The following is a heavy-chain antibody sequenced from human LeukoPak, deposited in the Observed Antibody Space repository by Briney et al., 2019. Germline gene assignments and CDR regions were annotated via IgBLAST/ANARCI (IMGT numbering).Heavy chain of an antibody. V-gene: IGHV1-18*01. D-gene: IGHD2-21*01. Sequence: GASVKVSCKASCYTFTSYGISWVRQAPGQGLEWMGWISAYNGNTNYAQKFQGRVTMTTDTSTSTAYMEVRSLRSDDTAVYYCARGPCGGDCYWVDYWGQGTLVTVSS. CDR3: ARGPCGGDCYWVDY. J-gene: IGHJ4*02. CDR2: ISAYNGNT. CDR1: CYTFTSYG.